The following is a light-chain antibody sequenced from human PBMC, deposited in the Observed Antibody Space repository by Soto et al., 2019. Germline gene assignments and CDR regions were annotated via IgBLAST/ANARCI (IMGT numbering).Light chain of an antibody. CDR2: GAS. V-gene: IGKV3-15*01. J-gene: IGKJ1*01. Sequence: EKVMTQSPATLSVSPGERATLSCRASQSVSSNLAWYQQKPGQAPRLLIYGASTRATGIPARFSGSGSGTEFTLTISSLQSEDFAVYYCKKYNNWPLTFGQGTKVDIK. CDR1: QSVSSN. CDR3: KKYNNWPLT.